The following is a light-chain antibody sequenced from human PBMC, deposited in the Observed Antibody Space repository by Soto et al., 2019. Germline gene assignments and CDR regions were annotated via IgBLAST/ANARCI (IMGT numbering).Light chain of an antibody. Sequence: DIPMTQSPSSLSASVGDRVTITCRASQGISNYLAWYQQKPGKVPKLLIYAASTLQSGVPSRFSGSGSGTDFTLTISSLQPEDVATYYCQKYNSAPVATFGGGTKVEIK. V-gene: IGKV1-27*01. CDR2: AAS. J-gene: IGKJ4*01. CDR1: QGISNY. CDR3: QKYNSAPVAT.